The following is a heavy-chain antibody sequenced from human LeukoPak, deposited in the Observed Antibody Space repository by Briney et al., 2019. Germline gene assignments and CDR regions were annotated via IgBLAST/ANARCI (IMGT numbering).Heavy chain of an antibody. CDR3: ARDYSLAFDY. D-gene: IGHD2-15*01. CDR1: GFTFSSNA. V-gene: IGHV3-23*01. CDR2: ISGSGGST. Sequence: GGSLRLSCAASGFTFSSNAMSWVRQAPGKGLEWVSAISGSGGSTYYADSVKGRFTISRDNSKNTLYLQMNSLRADDTAVYHCARDYSLAFDYWGQGTLVTVSS. J-gene: IGHJ4*02.